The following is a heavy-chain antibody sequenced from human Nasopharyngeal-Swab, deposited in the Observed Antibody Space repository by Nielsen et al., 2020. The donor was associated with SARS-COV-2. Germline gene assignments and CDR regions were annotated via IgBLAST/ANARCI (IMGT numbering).Heavy chain of an antibody. CDR3: AREGATIFRVVIVGEY. D-gene: IGHD3-3*01. J-gene: IGHJ4*02. CDR1: AYFFTSYA. CDR2: INAGNGNT. V-gene: IGHV1-3*01. Sequence: ASAKVPSNASAYFFTSYAMLRGLRAPGQRIEWMGWINAGNGNTKYSQKFQGKVTITSNTSASTAYMELSSLGSEKTAVYYCAREGATIFRVVIVGEYWGQGTLVTVSS.